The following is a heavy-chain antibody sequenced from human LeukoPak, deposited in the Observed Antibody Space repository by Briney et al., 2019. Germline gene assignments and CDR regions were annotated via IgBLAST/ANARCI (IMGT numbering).Heavy chain of an antibody. D-gene: IGHD3-3*01. V-gene: IGHV3-30*18. J-gene: IGHJ3*02. CDR1: GFTFSNYG. CDR3: AKTFGVARSRDAFDI. CDR2: ISYDGSNK. Sequence: GGSQRLSCAASGFTFSNYGMHWVRQAPGKGLEWVAVISYDGSNKYYADSVKGRFTISRDNSKNTLYLQMNSLRAEDTAVYYCAKTFGVARSRDAFDIWGQGTMVTVSS.